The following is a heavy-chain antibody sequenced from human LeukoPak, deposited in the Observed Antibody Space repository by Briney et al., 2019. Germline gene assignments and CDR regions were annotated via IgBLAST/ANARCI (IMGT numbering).Heavy chain of an antibody. V-gene: IGHV4-59*11. CDR2: IYYSGST. D-gene: IGHD2-2*02. CDR1: GGSISSHY. CDR3: ARDRYCSSTSCYTDAFDI. J-gene: IGHJ3*02. Sequence: PSETLSLTCTVSGGSISSHYWSWIRQPPGKGLEWIGYIYYSGSTNYNPSLKRRVTISVDTSKNQFSLKLSSVTAADTAVYYCARDRYCSSTSCYTDAFDIWGQGTMVTVSS.